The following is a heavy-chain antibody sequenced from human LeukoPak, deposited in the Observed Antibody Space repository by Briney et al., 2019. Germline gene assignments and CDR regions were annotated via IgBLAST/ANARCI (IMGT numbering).Heavy chain of an antibody. D-gene: IGHD2-2*01. V-gene: IGHV4-34*01. J-gene: IGHJ2*01. CDR3: ARGQADSTSCYGYFDL. CDR2: INHSGST. Sequence: PSETLSLTCAVYGGSFSGYYWSWIRQPPGKGLEWIGEINHSGSTNYNPSLKSRVTISVDTSKNQFSLKLSSVTAADTAVYYCARGQADSTSCYGYFDLWGRGTLVTVSS. CDR1: GGSFSGYY.